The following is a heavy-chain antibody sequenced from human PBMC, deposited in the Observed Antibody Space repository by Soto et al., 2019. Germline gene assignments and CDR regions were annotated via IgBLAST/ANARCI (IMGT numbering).Heavy chain of an antibody. CDR1: RFSFSPYG. Sequence: LSLSCAASRFSFSPYGMHGARHAPAKGSEWVAVISYDGSNKYYADSVKDRFTISIDNSKNTLYLQMNSLRAEDTAVYYCAKDFARGVVAAILYHYGMDVWGQGTPVSVSS. D-gene: IGHD2-15*01. J-gene: IGHJ6*01. CDR3: AKDFARGVVAAILYHYGMDV. V-gene: IGHV3-30*18. CDR2: ISYDGSNK.